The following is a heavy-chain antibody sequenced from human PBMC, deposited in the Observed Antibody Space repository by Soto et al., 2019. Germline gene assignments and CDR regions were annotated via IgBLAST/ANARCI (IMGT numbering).Heavy chain of an antibody. CDR3: ARDRSGDSSGYYGWD. D-gene: IGHD3-22*01. Sequence: EVQLVESGVGLIQSGGSLRLSCAASGFNVSTTYMAWVRQAPGKGLEWVSIIYSGGTTYYADSVKGRFTISRDNSKNTLYLKMNRLRVDDTAVYYCARDRSGDSSGYYGWDWGQGTLVPVSS. CDR1: GFNVSTTY. CDR2: IYSGGTT. J-gene: IGHJ4*02. V-gene: IGHV3-53*01.